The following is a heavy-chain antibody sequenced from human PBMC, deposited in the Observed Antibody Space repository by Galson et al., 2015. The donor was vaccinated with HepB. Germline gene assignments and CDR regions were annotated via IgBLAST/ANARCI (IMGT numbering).Heavy chain of an antibody. CDR2: INPNSGGT. Sequence: SVKVSCKASGYTFTGYYMHWVRQAPGQGLEWMGWINPNSGGTNYAQKFQGRVTMTRDTSISTAYMELSRLRSDDTAVYYCARDRREPIAAAGIVAFDIWGQGTMVTVSS. CDR3: ARDRREPIAAAGIVAFDI. CDR1: GYTFTGYY. D-gene: IGHD6-13*01. J-gene: IGHJ3*02. V-gene: IGHV1-2*02.